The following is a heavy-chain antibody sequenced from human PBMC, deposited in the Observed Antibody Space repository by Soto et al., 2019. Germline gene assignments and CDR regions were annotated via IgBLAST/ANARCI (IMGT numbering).Heavy chain of an antibody. CDR1: GFTFSDHH. J-gene: IGHJ5*02. CDR3: SRDLGS. CDR2: TRNKANSYTT. V-gene: IGHV3-72*01. Sequence: EVQLVESGGNFVQPGGSLRLSCAASGFTFSDHHMDWVRQAPGKGLEWVGRTRNKANSYTTEYAASVKGRFTISRDDSKNSLYLQMNSLKTEDTAVYYCSRDLGSWGQGTLVTVSS.